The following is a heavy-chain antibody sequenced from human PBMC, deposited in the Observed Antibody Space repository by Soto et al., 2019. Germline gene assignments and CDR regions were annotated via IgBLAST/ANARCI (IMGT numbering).Heavy chain of an antibody. CDR1: GFTFSSYA. J-gene: IGHJ4*02. V-gene: IGHV3-30-3*01. D-gene: IGHD7-27*01. Sequence: PGGSLRLSCAASGFTFSSYAMHWVRQAPGKGLEWVAVISYDGSNKYYADSVKGRFTISRDNSKNTLYLQMNSLRAEDTAVYYCARDGDLSHWGQGTLVTVSS. CDR2: ISYDGSNK. CDR3: ARDGDLSH.